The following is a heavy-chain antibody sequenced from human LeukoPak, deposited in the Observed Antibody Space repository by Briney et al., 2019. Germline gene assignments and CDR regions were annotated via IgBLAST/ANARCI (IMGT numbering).Heavy chain of an antibody. Sequence: GGSLRLSCAASGSTFSSYSMNWVRQAPGKGLEWVSSISSSSSYRYYADSLKGRFTISRDNAKNSLYLQMNSLRAEDTAVYYCAREGDYGGIPGYYYGLDVWGQGTTVTVSS. D-gene: IGHD4-23*01. J-gene: IGHJ6*02. CDR3: AREGDYGGIPGYYYGLDV. CDR2: ISSSSSYR. V-gene: IGHV3-21*01. CDR1: GSTFSSYS.